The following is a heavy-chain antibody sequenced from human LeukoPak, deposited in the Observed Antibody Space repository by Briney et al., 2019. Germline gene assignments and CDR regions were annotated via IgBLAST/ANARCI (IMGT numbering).Heavy chain of an antibody. J-gene: IGHJ4*02. V-gene: IGHV3-21*01. D-gene: IGHD3-22*01. CDR3: AREYYDSSGFPY. CDR2: ISSSSSYI. CDR1: GFTFSTYS. Sequence: GGSLRLSCAASGFTFSTYSMNWVRQAPGKGLEWVSSISSSSSYIYYADSMKGRFTISRDNAKNSLFLQMNSLRAEDTVVYYWAREYYDSSGFPYWGQGTLVTVSS.